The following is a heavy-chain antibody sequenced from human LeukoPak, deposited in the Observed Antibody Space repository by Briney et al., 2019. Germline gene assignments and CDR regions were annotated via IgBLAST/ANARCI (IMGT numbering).Heavy chain of an antibody. CDR1: GGSFSGYY. CDR3: ASPRNYYDSSAYLL. CDR2: INHSGST. Sequence: SETLSLTCAVYGGSFSGYYWSWIRQPPGKGLEWIGEINHSGSTNYNPSLKSRVTISVDTSKNQFSLNLSSVTAAGTAVYYCASPRNYYDSSAYLLWGQGTLVTISS. J-gene: IGHJ4*02. V-gene: IGHV4-34*01. D-gene: IGHD3-22*01.